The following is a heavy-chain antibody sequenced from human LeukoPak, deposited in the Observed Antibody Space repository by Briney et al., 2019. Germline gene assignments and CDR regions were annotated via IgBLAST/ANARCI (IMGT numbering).Heavy chain of an antibody. CDR3: AMWLGAFDI. D-gene: IGHD3-22*01. Sequence: PGGSLRLSWAASGFTVSSNYMSWVRQAPGKGLEWVSVIYPGGSTYYADSVKGRFTISRDNSKSTLYLQMNSLRVEDTAVYYCAMWLGAFDIWGQGTMVTVSS. CDR1: GFTVSSNY. CDR2: IYPGGST. J-gene: IGHJ3*02. V-gene: IGHV3-53*01.